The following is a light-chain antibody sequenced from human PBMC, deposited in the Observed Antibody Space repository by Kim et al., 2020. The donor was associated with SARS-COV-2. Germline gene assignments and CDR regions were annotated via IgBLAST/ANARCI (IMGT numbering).Light chain of an antibody. Sequence: LSPGERATLACSASQSVSSRNLAWYQQKPGQAPRLLIYGASSRATGIPDRFSGSGSGTDFTLTISRLEPEDFAVYYCQQYGNAPRSFGQGTKLEI. CDR2: GAS. CDR3: QQYGNAPRS. CDR1: QSVSSRN. J-gene: IGKJ2*03. V-gene: IGKV3-20*01.